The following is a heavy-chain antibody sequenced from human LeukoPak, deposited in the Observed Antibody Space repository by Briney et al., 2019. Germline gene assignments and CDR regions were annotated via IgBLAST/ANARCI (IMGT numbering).Heavy chain of an antibody. J-gene: IGHJ4*02. CDR2: INHSGST. CDR1: GGSFSVYY. V-gene: IGHV4-34*01. CDR3: ARRMVWSGYLRWEDGFDY. Sequence: SETLSLTCAVYGGSFSVYYWSWIRQPPGKGLEWNGEINHSGSTNYNPSLKSRVTISVDTSKNQFSLKLSSVTAADTAVYYCARRMVWSGYLRWEDGFDYWGQGTLVTVSS. D-gene: IGHD3-3*01.